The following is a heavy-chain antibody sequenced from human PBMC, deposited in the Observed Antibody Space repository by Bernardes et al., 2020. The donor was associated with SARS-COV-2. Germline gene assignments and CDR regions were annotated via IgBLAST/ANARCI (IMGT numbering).Heavy chain of an antibody. J-gene: IGHJ4*02. D-gene: IGHD1-1*01. Sequence: SLRLSCAASGFPFGSHVMYWFRQTPGEGLEWVAAVGERVDYTIYTDSVNGRFTISSSYSRNILYLQMNSLRAADSAVYYCAKIGVRGTTFGIDYWGQGTLVTVSS. V-gene: IGHV3-23*01. CDR1: GFPFGSHV. CDR3: AKIGVRGTTFGIDY. CDR2: VGERVDYT.